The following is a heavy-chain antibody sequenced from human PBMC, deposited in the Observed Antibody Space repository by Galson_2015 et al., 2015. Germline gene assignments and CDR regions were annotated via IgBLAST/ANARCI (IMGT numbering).Heavy chain of an antibody. CDR3: ARDRGYYASGGFVY. CDR2: ISYDGSNI. CDR1: GFTFSTYA. Sequence: SLRLSCAASGFTFSTYAIHWVRQAPGKGLEWVAVISYDGSNIYYADSVKGRFTISRDNSKNTLYLQMNSLRAEDTAVYYCARDRGYYASGGFVYWGQGTMVTVSS. D-gene: IGHD3-10*01. V-gene: IGHV3-30-3*01. J-gene: IGHJ4*02.